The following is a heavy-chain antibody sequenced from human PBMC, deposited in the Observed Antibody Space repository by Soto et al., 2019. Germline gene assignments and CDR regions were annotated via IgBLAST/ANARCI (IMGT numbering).Heavy chain of an antibody. CDR2: IYYSGST. V-gene: IGHV4-39*07. CDR1: GGSLSSSSYY. Sequence: SETMSLTCTVSGGSLSSSSYYWGWLRQPPGKGLEWIGSIYYSGSTYYNPSLKSRVTISVDTSKNQFSLKLSSVTAADTAVYYCARGGPRWFDPWGQGTLVTVSS. CDR3: ARGGPRWFDP. J-gene: IGHJ5*02.